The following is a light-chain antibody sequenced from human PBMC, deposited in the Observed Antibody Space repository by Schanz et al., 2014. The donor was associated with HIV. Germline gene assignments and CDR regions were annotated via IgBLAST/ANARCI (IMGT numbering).Light chain of an antibody. V-gene: IGLV2-14*02. Sequence: QSALTQPASVSGSPGQSITISCTGANSDVGSYNLVSWYQQHPGKAPKLMLYDVSNRPSGVSNRFSGSKSGNTASLTISGLQAEDEAEYYCTSYTSTNTWVFGGGTKLTVL. CDR3: TSYTSTNTWV. J-gene: IGLJ3*02. CDR1: NSDVGSYNL. CDR2: DVS.